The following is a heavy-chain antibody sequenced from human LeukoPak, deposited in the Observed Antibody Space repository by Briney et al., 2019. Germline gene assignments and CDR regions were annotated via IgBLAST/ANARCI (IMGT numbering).Heavy chain of an antibody. CDR1: GFTFSTFG. CDR3: AKVNNYDDY. CDR2: ISPDGNNE. V-gene: IGHV3-30*18. Sequence: PGRSLRLSCAASGFTFSTFGIHWVRQAPGKGLEWVAAISPDGNNEYYIDSVKGRFTVSRDNSKNMIYLQMNSLRGEDSAVYYCAKVNNYDDYWGQGNLVTVSS. J-gene: IGHJ4*02. D-gene: IGHD1/OR15-1a*01.